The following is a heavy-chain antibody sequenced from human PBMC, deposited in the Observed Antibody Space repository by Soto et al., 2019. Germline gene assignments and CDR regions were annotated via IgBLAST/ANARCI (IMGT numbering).Heavy chain of an antibody. CDR1: GFTFSSYA. CDR3: AKEGCSGGSCYPSSFNWFDP. CDR2: ISGSGGST. J-gene: IGHJ5*02. D-gene: IGHD2-15*01. Sequence: GGSLRLSCAASGFTFSSYAMSWVRQAPGKGLEWVSAISGSGGSTYYADSVKGRFTISRDNSKNTLYLQMNSLRAEDTAVYYCAKEGCSGGSCYPSSFNWFDPWGQGTLVTVSS. V-gene: IGHV3-23*01.